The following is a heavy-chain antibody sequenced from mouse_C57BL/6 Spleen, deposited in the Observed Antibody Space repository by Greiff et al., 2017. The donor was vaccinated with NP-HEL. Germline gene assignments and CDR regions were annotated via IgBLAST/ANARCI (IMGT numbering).Heavy chain of an antibody. CDR2: IDPSDSYT. V-gene: IGHV1-69*01. D-gene: IGHD4-1*01. CDR3: ASSLTGFDY. J-gene: IGHJ2*01. Sequence: QVQLKQPGAELVMPGASVKLSCKASGYTFTSYWMHWVKQRPGQGLEWIGEIDPSDSYTNYNQKFKGKSTLTVDKSSSTAYMQLSSLTSEDSAVYYCASSLTGFDYWGQGTTLTVSS. CDR1: GYTFTSYW.